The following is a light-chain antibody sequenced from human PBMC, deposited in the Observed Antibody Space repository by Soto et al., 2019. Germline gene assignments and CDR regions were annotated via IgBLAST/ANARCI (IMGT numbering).Light chain of an antibody. CDR1: QSVTRN. J-gene: IGKJ5*01. CDR3: QHYNNWPIT. CDR2: GTS. Sequence: EIVMTQSPATLSVSPGERATLSCRASQSVTRNYLAWYHQKPGQAPRLLIYGTSTRATGVPARFSGSGSGTDFTLTISSLQAADFAVYHCQHYNNWPITFGQGTRLEIK. V-gene: IGKV3-15*01.